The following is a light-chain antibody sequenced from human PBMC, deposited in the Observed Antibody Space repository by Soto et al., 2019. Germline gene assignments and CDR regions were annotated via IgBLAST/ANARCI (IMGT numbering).Light chain of an antibody. J-gene: IGLJ1*01. Sequence: QSVLTQPPSVSAAPGQKVTVSCSGSSSNIGNNVVSWYQQLPGTAPKLLISKNNRRPSGIPDRFSGSKSATSATLGITGLQTGDEADYFCGTWDSSLNSYVFGTGTQLTVL. CDR1: SSNIGNNV. CDR3: GTWDSSLNSYV. V-gene: IGLV1-51*02. CDR2: KNN.